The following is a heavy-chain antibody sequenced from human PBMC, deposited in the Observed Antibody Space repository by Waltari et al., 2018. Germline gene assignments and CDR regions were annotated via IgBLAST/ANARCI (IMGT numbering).Heavy chain of an antibody. V-gene: IGHV4-61*09. Sequence: QVQLQESGPGLVKPSQTLSLTCTVSGGSISSGSYYWSWIRQPAGKGLEWIGYIYTSGSTNCNPSLKSRVTISVDTSKHQFSLKLSSVTAADTAVYYCARDFLHDYYGSGKEAFDIWGQGTMVTVSS. CDR3: ARDFLHDYYGSGKEAFDI. D-gene: IGHD3-10*01. J-gene: IGHJ3*02. CDR2: IYTSGST. CDR1: GGSISSGSYY.